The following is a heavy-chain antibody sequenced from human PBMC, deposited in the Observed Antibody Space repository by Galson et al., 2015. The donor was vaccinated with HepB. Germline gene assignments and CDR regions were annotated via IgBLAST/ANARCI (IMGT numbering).Heavy chain of an antibody. D-gene: IGHD3-16*01. CDR3: ARRLTYDYVWGSYENWFDP. CDR2: MNPNSGNT. J-gene: IGHJ5*02. CDR1: GYTFTSYD. V-gene: IGHV1-8*01. Sequence: SVKVSCKASGYTFTSYDINWVRQATGQGLEWMGWMNPNSGNTGYAQKFQGRVTMTRNTSISTAYMELSSLRSEDTAVYYCARRLTYDYVWGSYENWFDPWGQGTLVTVSS.